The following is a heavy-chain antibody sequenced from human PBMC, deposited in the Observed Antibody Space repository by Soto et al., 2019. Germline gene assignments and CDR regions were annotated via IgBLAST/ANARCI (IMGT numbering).Heavy chain of an antibody. CDR1: GGSISSSNW. D-gene: IGHD3-10*01. V-gene: IGHV4-4*02. J-gene: IGHJ4*02. Sequence: SEILSLTCAVSGGSISSSNWWSWVRQPPGKGLEWIGEIYHSGSTNYNPSLKSRVTISVDKSKNQFSLKLSPVTAADTAVYYCASHGSPLGFGELLAGFDYWGQGTLVT. CDR2: IYHSGST. CDR3: ASHGSPLGFGELLAGFDY.